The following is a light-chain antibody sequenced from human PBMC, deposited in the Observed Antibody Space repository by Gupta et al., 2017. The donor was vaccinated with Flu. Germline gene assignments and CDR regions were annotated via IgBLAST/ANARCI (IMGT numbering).Light chain of an antibody. J-gene: IGLJ3*02. V-gene: IGLV6-57*03. CDR1: SGNIASNS. CDR2: EDS. Sequence: NFILTPPQFVSESPGKTLTLSCARSSGNIASNSVQWYQQRPGSAPITVIYEDSQRHSGGPDRFSGSIDSASNPASRTSAGLKTEDEADYYCQSYDSSNHWVFGGGTMLTVL. CDR3: QSYDSSNHWV.